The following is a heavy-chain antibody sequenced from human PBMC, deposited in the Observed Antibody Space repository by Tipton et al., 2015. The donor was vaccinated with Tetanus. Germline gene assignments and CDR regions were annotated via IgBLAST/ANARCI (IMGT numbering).Heavy chain of an antibody. Sequence: TLSLTCTVSGGSISSGGYYWSWIRQHPGKGLEWIGGIYNSGSTYYNPSLKSRVTILVDTTKNQFSLKLKSVTAADTAVYYCAGDQARGARGWNYFDCWGQGSLVTVSS. CDR1: GGSISSGGYY. CDR3: AGDQARGARGWNYFDC. J-gene: IGHJ4*02. CDR2: IYNSGST. V-gene: IGHV4-31*03. D-gene: IGHD1-26*01.